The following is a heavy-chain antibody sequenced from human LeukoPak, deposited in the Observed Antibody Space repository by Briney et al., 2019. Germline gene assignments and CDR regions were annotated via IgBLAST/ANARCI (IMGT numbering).Heavy chain of an antibody. D-gene: IGHD3-10*01. CDR1: GGSISGSNYY. CDR2: IYYSGST. J-gene: IGHJ3*02. V-gene: IGHV4-39*07. Sequence: ASETLSLTCTVSGGSISGSNYYWGWIRQPPGKGLEWIGSIYYSGSTFYNPSLKSRVTISEDTSKNQFSLKLNSLTAADTAVYYCTFNLGSGSYAFDIWGQGTMVTVSS. CDR3: TFNLGSGSYAFDI.